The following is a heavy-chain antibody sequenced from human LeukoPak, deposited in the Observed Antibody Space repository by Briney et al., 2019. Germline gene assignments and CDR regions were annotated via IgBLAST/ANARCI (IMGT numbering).Heavy chain of an antibody. CDR2: INAGNGNT. CDR3: ARSPEGLSY. D-gene: IGHD1-14*01. J-gene: IGHJ4*02. Sequence: LEWMGWINAGNGNTKYSRKFQGRVTITRDTSASTAYMELSSLRSEDTAVYYCARSPEGLSYWGQGTLVTVSS. V-gene: IGHV1-3*01.